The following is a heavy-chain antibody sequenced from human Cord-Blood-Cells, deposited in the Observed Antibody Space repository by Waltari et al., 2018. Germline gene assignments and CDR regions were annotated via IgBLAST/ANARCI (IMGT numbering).Heavy chain of an antibody. V-gene: IGHV3-7*01. J-gene: IGHJ4*02. D-gene: IGHD3-16*01. CDR2: KKQDGSEK. CDR1: GFTFSSYW. Sequence: EVQLVESGGGLVQPGGSLRLSCAASGFTFSSYWMSWVRQAPGKGREWVANKKQDGSEKYYWDSVKGRFTITRDNAKNSLYLQMNSLRAEETAVYYCARDEGLGDFDYWGQGTLVTVSS. CDR3: ARDEGLGDFDY.